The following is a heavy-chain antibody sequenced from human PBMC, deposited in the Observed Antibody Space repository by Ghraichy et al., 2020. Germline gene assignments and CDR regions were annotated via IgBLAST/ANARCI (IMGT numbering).Heavy chain of an antibody. V-gene: IGHV4-34*01. CDR1: GGSFSGYY. J-gene: IGHJ6*02. CDR3: ASGLNMDV. Sequence: SETLSLTCAVYGGSFSGYYWSWIRQPPGKGLEWIGEINHSGSTNYNPSLKSRVTISVDTSKNQFSLKLSSVTAADTAVYYCASGLNMDVWGQGTTVTVSS. CDR2: INHSGST.